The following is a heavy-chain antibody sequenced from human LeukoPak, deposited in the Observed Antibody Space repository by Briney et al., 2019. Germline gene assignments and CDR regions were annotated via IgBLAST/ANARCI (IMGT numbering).Heavy chain of an antibody. Sequence: ASVTVSLTCSGSTFTSYYVHWVRQAPGQRLEWLGWIKPSSGATTSAQNFRGRVTMTTDTSISAVYMELSRLTSDATAVYYCARRGSYFDSWGQGALVTVSS. CDR2: IKPSSGAT. J-gene: IGHJ4*02. CDR1: GSTFTSYY. D-gene: IGHD3-10*01. V-gene: IGHV1-2*02. CDR3: ARRGSYFDS.